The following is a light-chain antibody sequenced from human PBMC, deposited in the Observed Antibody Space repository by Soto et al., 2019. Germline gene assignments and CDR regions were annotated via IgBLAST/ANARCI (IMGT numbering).Light chain of an antibody. CDR1: QSVGST. V-gene: IGKV3-15*01. CDR2: DAS. Sequence: EIVMTQSPATLSVSPGERATLSCRASQSVGSTLAWYQQKVGQAPRLLIYDASARATGIPARFSGSGSGTEFTLTISGLQSEDFAVYYCQQYNDWPETFGQGTKVDIK. J-gene: IGKJ1*01. CDR3: QQYNDWPET.